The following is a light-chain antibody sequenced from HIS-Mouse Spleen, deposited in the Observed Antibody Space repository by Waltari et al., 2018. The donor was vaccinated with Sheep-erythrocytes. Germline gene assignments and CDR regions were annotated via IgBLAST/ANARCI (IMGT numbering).Light chain of an antibody. CDR1: QSLLHSNGYNS. V-gene: IGKV2-28*01. Sequence: DIVMTQSPLSLPVTPGEPASIPCRPSQSLLHSNGYNSLDGYLQKPGQSPKLLIYLGSNRASGVPDRFSGSGSGTDFTLKISRVEAEDVGVYYCMQALQTPWTFGQGTKVEIK. CDR3: MQALQTPWT. J-gene: IGKJ1*01. CDR2: LGS.